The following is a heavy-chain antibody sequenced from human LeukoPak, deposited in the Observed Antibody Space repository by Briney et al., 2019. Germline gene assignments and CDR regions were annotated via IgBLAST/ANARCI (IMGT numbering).Heavy chain of an antibody. J-gene: IGHJ5*02. D-gene: IGHD6-19*01. CDR2: IYNSGSP. Sequence: PSETLSLTCSVSGGSISTDYWSWIRQTPGKGLEEIGYIYNSGSPNYNPSLEGRVTMSIDTSKNHFSLKLSSVTAADTAVYYCARLQWLIEYWFDPWGQGTLVTVSS. CDR3: ARLQWLIEYWFDP. CDR1: GGSISTDY. V-gene: IGHV4-59*01.